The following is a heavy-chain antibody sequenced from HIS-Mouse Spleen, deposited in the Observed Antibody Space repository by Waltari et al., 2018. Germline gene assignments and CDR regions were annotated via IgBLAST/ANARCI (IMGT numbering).Heavy chain of an antibody. D-gene: IGHD1-26*01. V-gene: IGHV4-34*01. CDR1: GGSFSGYY. Sequence: QVQLQQWGAGLLKPSETLSLTCAVYGGSFSGYYWSWIRQPPGKGREWIGEINHSGSTNYTPALKGRVTLSLDTCKNQFSLKLSSVTAADTAVYYCARMGPASGSYGDYWGQGTLVTVSS. CDR3: ARMGPASGSYGDY. J-gene: IGHJ4*02. CDR2: INHSGST.